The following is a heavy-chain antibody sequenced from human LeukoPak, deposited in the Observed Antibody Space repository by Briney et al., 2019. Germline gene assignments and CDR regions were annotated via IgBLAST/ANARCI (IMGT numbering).Heavy chain of an antibody. CDR2: IYYSGST. V-gene: IGHV4-59*01. D-gene: IGHD3-22*01. CDR3: AGSGIVARTIWFDP. Sequence: SETLSLTCTVSGGSISSYYWSWIRQPPGKGLEGIGYIYYSGSTNYNPSLKSRVTISVDTSKNQFSLKLSSVTAADTAVYYCAGSGIVARTIWFDPWGQGTLVTVSS. CDR1: GGSISSYY. J-gene: IGHJ5*02.